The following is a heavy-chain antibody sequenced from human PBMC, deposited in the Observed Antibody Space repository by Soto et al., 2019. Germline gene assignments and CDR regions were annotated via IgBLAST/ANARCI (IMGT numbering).Heavy chain of an antibody. CDR3: ARDEGAGSSLSVGYFDY. Sequence: SVKVSCKASGGTFSSYTISWVRQAPGQGLEWMGRIIPILGIANYAQKFQGRVTITADKSTSTAYMELSSLRSEDTAVYYCARDEGAGSSLSVGYFDYWGQGTLVTVSS. CDR2: IIPILGIA. J-gene: IGHJ4*02. D-gene: IGHD6-6*01. V-gene: IGHV1-69*04. CDR1: GGTFSSYT.